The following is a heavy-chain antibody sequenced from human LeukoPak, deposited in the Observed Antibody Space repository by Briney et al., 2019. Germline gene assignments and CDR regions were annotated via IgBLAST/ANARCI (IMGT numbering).Heavy chain of an antibody. CDR2: IYHGGNT. J-gene: IGHJ4*02. Sequence: PSETLSLTCAVSGYSISSGYYWGWVRQPPGKRLEWIGSIYHGGNTIYNPSLKSRVTMSVDTSKNQFSLKLRSVTAADTALYYCARIYNSSQWLAPGDHWGQGALVTVSS. CDR3: ARIYNSSQWLAPGDH. V-gene: IGHV4-38-2*01. D-gene: IGHD6-19*01. CDR1: GYSISSGYY.